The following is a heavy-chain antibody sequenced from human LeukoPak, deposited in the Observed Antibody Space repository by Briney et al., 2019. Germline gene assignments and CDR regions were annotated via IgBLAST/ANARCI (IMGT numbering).Heavy chain of an antibody. J-gene: IGHJ4*01. V-gene: IGHV3-53*01. CDR1: GFTVSHNF. Sequence: TGGSLRLSCVASGFTVSHNFMDWVRQAPGKGLEWVSTIRIGGTRDYADSVKGRFIISRDNSKNTLYLQMNNLRVEDTAVYYSAREPSHDSYYDFWGHGTLVTVSS. CDR3: AREPSHDSYYDF. CDR2: IRIGGTR. D-gene: IGHD3-16*01.